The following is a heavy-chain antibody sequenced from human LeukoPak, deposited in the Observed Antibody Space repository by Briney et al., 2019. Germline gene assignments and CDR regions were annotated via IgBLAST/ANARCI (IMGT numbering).Heavy chain of an antibody. D-gene: IGHD3-10*01. CDR1: GGSCNSFF. CDR2: IYTSGNT. Sequence: PSETLSLNCTVTGGSCNSFFWSCVRQPPWQGLEWIGYIYTSGNTYYSPSLKSRVTISLDTSKNQLSLRLISVTAADTAVYYCARRGTWFDPWGQGTLVTVSS. V-gene: IGHV4-4*09. J-gene: IGHJ5*02. CDR3: ARRGTWFDP.